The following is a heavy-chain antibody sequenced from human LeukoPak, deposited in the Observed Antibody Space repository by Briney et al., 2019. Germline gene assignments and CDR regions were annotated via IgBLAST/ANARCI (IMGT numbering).Heavy chain of an antibody. J-gene: IGHJ4*02. D-gene: IGHD3-16*01. V-gene: IGHV4-4*09. CDR3: ARLNFRGGEALHFDS. CDR2: IHSDGTT. CDR1: GGSLTNYY. Sequence: SETLSLTCSVSGGSLTNYYWGWIRQPPGKGLEFIGYIHSDGTTNYDSSLQSRVAISLDTSKIQFSLRLYSVTAADTALYFCARLNFRGGEALHFDSWGQGTLVTLSS.